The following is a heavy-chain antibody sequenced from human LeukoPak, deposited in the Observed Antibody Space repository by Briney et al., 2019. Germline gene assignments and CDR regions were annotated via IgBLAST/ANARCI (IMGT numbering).Heavy chain of an antibody. CDR1: GFTFSSYA. CDR2: ISGSGGST. CDR3: AKPLLGDSSGYQYFQH. J-gene: IGHJ1*01. Sequence: GGSLRLSCAASGFTFSSYAMSWVRQAPGKGLEWVSAISGSGGSTYYADSVKGRFTISRDNSKNTLYLQMNSLRAEDTAVYYCAKPLLGDSSGYQYFQHWGQGTLVTVSS. V-gene: IGHV3-23*01. D-gene: IGHD3-22*01.